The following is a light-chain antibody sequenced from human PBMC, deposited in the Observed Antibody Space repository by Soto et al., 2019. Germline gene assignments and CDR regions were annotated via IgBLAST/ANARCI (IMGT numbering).Light chain of an antibody. CDR2: DVS. CDR1: SSDVGGYNY. J-gene: IGLJ2*01. CDR3: SSYTSSSTRGV. Sequence: QSVLTQHASVSGSPGQSITISCTGTSSDVGGYNYVSWYQQHPGKAPKLMIYDVSNRPSGVSNRFSGSKSGNTASLTISGLQAEDEADYYCSSYTSSSTRGVFGGGTKLTVL. V-gene: IGLV2-14*01.